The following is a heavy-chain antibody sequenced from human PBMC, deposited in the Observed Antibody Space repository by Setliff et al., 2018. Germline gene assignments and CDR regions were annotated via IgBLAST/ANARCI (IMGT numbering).Heavy chain of an antibody. Sequence: GGSLKLSCAASGFIFSDYYMSWIRQTPGKGLEWVAYISRGATTTYYTDSVKGRFTISRDDGKNSLYLQMNSLRAEDTAVYYCARGGRFAHYMDVWGKGTTVTVSS. CDR2: ISRGATTT. J-gene: IGHJ6*03. V-gene: IGHV3-11*01. CDR1: GFIFSDYY. CDR3: ARGGRFAHYMDV. D-gene: IGHD3-3*01.